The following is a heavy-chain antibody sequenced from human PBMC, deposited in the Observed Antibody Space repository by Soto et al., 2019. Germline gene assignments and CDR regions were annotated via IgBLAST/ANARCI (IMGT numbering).Heavy chain of an antibody. CDR1: GFTFSTSG. Sequence: EVQLLESGGGLVQPGGSLRLSCAASGFTFSTSGMSWVRQAPGKGLEWVSSISGSGDYTNYADSVKGRFTISRDNSKNTLYLQINSLIAEDTAVYYCANLCDYDIWGQGTMVAVSS. V-gene: IGHV3-23*01. CDR3: ANLCDYDI. D-gene: IGHD2-21*01. J-gene: IGHJ3*02. CDR2: ISGSGDYT.